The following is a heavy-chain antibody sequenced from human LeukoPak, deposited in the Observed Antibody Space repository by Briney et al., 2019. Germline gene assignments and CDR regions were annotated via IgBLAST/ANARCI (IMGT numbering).Heavy chain of an antibody. V-gene: IGHV3-53*01. CDR2: IYSGGST. CDR1: GLIVSSNY. CDR3: AKDDRMIMFSS. J-gene: IGHJ5*02. D-gene: IGHD3-16*01. Sequence: PGGSLRLSCAASGLIVSSNYMNWVRQAPGKGVEWVSIIYSGGSTHYADSVKGRFTISRDNSKNTLYLQVNSLRAEDTAIYYCAKDDRMIMFSSWGQGTLVTVSS.